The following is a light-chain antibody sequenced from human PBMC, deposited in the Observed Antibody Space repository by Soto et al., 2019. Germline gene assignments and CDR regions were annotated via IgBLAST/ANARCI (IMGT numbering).Light chain of an antibody. Sequence: DIQMTQSPSTLSASVGDRVTITCRASQYIHNYLAWYQQKPGEAPKLLIYEAANLESGVPSRFSGSGAGTEFTLTISGLQPDDFATYYGQQSNNYPWTFGQGIRVEI. CDR1: QYIHNY. CDR3: QQSNNYPWT. CDR2: EAA. J-gene: IGKJ1*01. V-gene: IGKV1-5*03.